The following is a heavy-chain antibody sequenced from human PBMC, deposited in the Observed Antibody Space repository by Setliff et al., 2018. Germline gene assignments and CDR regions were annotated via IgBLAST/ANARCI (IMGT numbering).Heavy chain of an antibody. J-gene: IGHJ4*02. CDR1: GYTFTSYY. V-gene: IGHV1-58*02. CDR3: AADASDYYDSSGYYYDY. D-gene: IGHD3-22*01. Sequence: SVKVSCKASGYTFTSYYMQWVRQARGQRLEWIGWIVVGSGNTNYAQKFQERVTITRDMSTSTAYMELSSLRSEDTAVYYCAADASDYYDSSGYYYDYWGQGTLVTVSS. CDR2: IVVGSGNT.